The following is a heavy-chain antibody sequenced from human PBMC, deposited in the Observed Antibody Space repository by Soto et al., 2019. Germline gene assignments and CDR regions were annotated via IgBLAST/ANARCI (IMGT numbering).Heavy chain of an antibody. Sequence: QVQLVESGGGVVQPGRSLRLSCAASGFTFSSYGMHWVRQAPGKGLEWVAVIWYYGSNKYYADSVKGRFTISRDNSKNTLYLQMNSLRAEDTAVYYSASEYCSGGRCYYYGMDVWGQGTTVTVSS. CDR2: IWYYGSNK. J-gene: IGHJ6*02. D-gene: IGHD2-15*01. V-gene: IGHV3-33*01. CDR3: ASEYCSGGRCYYYGMDV. CDR1: GFTFSSYG.